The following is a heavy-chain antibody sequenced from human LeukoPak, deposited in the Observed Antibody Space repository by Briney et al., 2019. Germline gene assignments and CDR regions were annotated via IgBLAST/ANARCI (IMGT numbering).Heavy chain of an antibody. CDR3: ARVRFRSYGSGSYYTNNWFDP. J-gene: IGHJ5*02. V-gene: IGHV4-39*07. Sequence: SETLSLTCTVSGGSISSSSYYWGWIRQPPGKGLEWIGSINYSGSTYYNPSLKSRVTISVDTSKTQFSLKLSSVTAADTAVYYCARVRFRSYGSGSYYTNNWFDPWGQGTLVTVSS. CDR2: INYSGST. CDR1: GGSISSSSYY. D-gene: IGHD3-10*01.